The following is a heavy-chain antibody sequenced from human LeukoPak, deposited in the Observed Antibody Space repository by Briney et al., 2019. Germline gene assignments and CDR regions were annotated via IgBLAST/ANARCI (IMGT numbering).Heavy chain of an antibody. D-gene: IGHD3-3*01. CDR3: ARQILYYDFWSGRRDYYYYYMDV. Sequence: PSETLSLTCTVSGGSISSYYWSWIRQPPGKGLEWIGYIYTSGSTNYNPSLKSRVPISVDTSKNQFSLKLSSVTAADTAVYYCARQILYYDFWSGRRDYYYYYMDVWGKGTTVTVSS. J-gene: IGHJ6*03. CDR1: GGSISSYY. CDR2: IYTSGST. V-gene: IGHV4-4*09.